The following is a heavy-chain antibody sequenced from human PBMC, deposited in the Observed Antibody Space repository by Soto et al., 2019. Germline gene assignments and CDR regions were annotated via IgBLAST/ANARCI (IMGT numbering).Heavy chain of an antibody. J-gene: IGHJ5*02. V-gene: IGHV4-34*01. CDR1: GGSFSGYY. D-gene: IGHD6-6*01. Sequence: QVQLQQWGAGLLKPSDTLSLTCAVYGGSFSGYYWSWIRQPPGKGLEWIGEINHSGITNYNPSLTSRVTIALDTSTHKLSLKLSSVTAADTAVYYCARGSLCFSRRSSIAARRGRERFDPWGQGTLVTVAS. CDR3: ARGSLCFSRRSSIAARRGRERFDP. CDR2: INHSGIT.